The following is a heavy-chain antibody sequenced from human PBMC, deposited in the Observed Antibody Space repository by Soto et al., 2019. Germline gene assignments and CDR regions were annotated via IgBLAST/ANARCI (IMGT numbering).Heavy chain of an antibody. J-gene: IGHJ4*02. CDR1: GFNFVAFS. D-gene: IGHD1-1*01. V-gene: IGHV3-21*01. CDR3: ARDYLTGDPREAFDS. CDR2: IDPTSTEI. Sequence: EVQLVESGGGLVKPGESLRLSCTASGFNFVAFSLSWVRQAPGKGLEWVSSIDPTSTEIHYADSVEGRFSVYRDSTKNSLYLQMISLRFEDTGVYYCARDYLTGDPREAFDSWGQGTLVTVSS.